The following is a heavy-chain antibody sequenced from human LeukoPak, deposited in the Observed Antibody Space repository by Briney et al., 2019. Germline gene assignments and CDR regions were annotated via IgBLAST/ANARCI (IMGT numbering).Heavy chain of an antibody. CDR2: IRYIGTT. V-gene: IGHV4-39*01. Sequence: PSETLSLTCNVSGGSISGSRRYWGWVRQPPGGGLEWIGSIRYIGTTYYNPSLQSRLTISVDNSQNQFYLKLKSVTAADTSMYYCTRQLSWASDTGDSWGQGTLVTDSS. CDR3: TRQLSWASDTGDS. CDR1: GGSISGSRRY. J-gene: IGHJ5*01. D-gene: IGHD6-13*01.